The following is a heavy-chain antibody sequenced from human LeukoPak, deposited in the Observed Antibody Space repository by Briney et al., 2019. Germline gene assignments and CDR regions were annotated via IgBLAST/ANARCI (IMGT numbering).Heavy chain of an antibody. J-gene: IGHJ4*02. CDR2: IYHSGST. CDR3: ARARVTIQTGYYFDY. Sequence: SETLSLTCTVSGGSINGYYWSWIRQPPGKGLEWIGYIYHSGSTYYNPSLKSRVTISVDRSKNQFSLKLSSVTAADTAVYYCARARVTIQTGYYFDYWGQGTLVTVSS. V-gene: IGHV4-59*12. D-gene: IGHD4-17*01. CDR1: GGSINGYY.